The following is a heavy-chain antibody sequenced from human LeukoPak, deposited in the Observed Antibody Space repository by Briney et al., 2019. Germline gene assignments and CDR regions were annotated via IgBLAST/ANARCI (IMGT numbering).Heavy chain of an antibody. J-gene: IGHJ6*03. D-gene: IGHD2-15*01. CDR3: ARVGVRVVAATDYYYYMDV. CDR1: GFTFSSYE. CDR2: ISSSGSTI. V-gene: IGHV3-48*03. Sequence: PGGSLRLSCAASGFTFSSYEMNWVRQAPGKGLEWVSYISSSGSTIYYADSVKGRFTISRDNAKNSLYLQMNSLRAEDTAVYYCARVGVRVVAATDYYYYMDVWGKGTTVTVSS.